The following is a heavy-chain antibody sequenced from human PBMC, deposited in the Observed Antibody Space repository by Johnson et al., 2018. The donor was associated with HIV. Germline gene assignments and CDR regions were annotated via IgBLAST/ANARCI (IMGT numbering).Heavy chain of an antibody. D-gene: IGHD3-10*01. V-gene: IGHV3-11*01. J-gene: IGHJ3*02. Sequence: QVQLVESGRGFIQPGGSLRLSCAASGFTFSDYYMSWIRQAPGKGLEWVSYISTSGTTIYYADSVKGRFSISRDNTKNSLYLQMNSLRVEDTALYYCAKKLGVLTVPWAFDIWGQGTMVTVSS. CDR2: ISTSGTTI. CDR3: AKKLGVLTVPWAFDI. CDR1: GFTFSDYY.